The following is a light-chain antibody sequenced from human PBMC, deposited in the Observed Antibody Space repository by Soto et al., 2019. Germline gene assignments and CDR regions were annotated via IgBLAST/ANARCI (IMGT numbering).Light chain of an antibody. CDR1: QSVSGR. CDR3: QQRRI. J-gene: IGKJ4*01. Sequence: EIVLTQSPATLSLPPGERATLSCRASQSVSGRLAWYQQKPGQAPRLLIYDASNRAAGIPVRFSGSGSGTDFTLTISSLEPEDFAVYYCQQRRIFGGGTKVDIK. V-gene: IGKV3-11*01. CDR2: DAS.